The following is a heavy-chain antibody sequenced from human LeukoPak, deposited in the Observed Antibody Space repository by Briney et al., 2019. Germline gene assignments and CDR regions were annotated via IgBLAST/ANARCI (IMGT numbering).Heavy chain of an antibody. J-gene: IGHJ4*02. D-gene: IGHD5-18*01. CDR2: INPNSGGT. V-gene: IGHV1-2*02. CDR3: ARDLGYSYGLAQAYFDY. CDR1: GYTFTGYY. Sequence: GASVKVSCKASGYTFTGYYMHWVRQAPGQGLEWMGWINPNSGGTNYAQKFQGRVTMTRDTSISTAYMELSRLRSDDTAVYYCARDLGYSYGLAQAYFDYWGQGTLVTVSS.